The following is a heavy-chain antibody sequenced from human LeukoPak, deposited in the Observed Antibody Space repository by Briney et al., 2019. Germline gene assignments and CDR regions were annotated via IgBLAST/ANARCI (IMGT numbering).Heavy chain of an antibody. CDR3: ARSPWIQLWLGAFDI. Sequence: SETLSLTCAVSVYSISSGYYWGWIRQPPGKGLEWIGSIYHSGSTYYNPSLKSRVTISVDTSKNQFSLKLSSVTAADTAVYYCARSPWIQLWLGAFDIWGQGTMVTVSS. CDR2: IYHSGST. D-gene: IGHD5-18*01. CDR1: VYSISSGYY. V-gene: IGHV4-38-2*01. J-gene: IGHJ3*02.